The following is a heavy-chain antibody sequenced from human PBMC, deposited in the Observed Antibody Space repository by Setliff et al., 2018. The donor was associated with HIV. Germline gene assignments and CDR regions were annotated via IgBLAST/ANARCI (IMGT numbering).Heavy chain of an antibody. CDR1: GGSISSYY. CDR3: ARNPCSGGSCPDAFDI. V-gene: IGHV4-4*07. Sequence: KTSETLSLTCTVSGGSISSYYWSWIRQPAGKGLEWIGYIYTSGSTNYNPSLKSRVTISVDTSKNQFSLKLSSVTAADTAVYYCARNPCSGGSCPDAFDIWGQGTMVTVSS. D-gene: IGHD2-15*01. J-gene: IGHJ3*02. CDR2: IYTSGST.